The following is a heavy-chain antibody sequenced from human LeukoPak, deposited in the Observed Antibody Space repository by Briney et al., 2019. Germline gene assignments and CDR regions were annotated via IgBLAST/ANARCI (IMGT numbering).Heavy chain of an antibody. CDR1: GGSISSSSSY. Sequence: SETLSLTCTISGGSISSSSSYWGWIRQPPGKGLECIGSIYYSGRTYYNPSLKSRVTISVDTSKNQFSLKLSSVTAADTAVYYCARAGYTPNSGYDWTFWGQGTLVTVSS. CDR3: ARAGYTPNSGYDWTF. J-gene: IGHJ4*02. D-gene: IGHD5-12*01. CDR2: IYYSGRT. V-gene: IGHV4-39*07.